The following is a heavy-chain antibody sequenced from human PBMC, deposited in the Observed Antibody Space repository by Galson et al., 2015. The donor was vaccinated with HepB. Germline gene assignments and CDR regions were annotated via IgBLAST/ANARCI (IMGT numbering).Heavy chain of an antibody. D-gene: IGHD6-13*01. V-gene: IGHV3-9*01. CDR2: LSWNSGSI. CDR1: RFTFDDYA. CDR3: AKNIEGRGSWYNGDAFDI. J-gene: IGHJ3*02. Sequence: SLRLSCAGSRFTFDDYAMHWVRQAPGKGLEWVLGLSWNSGSIDYADSVKGRFTISRENAKNSLYLQMNSLRAEAAALYYCAKNIEGRGSWYNGDAFDIWGQGTMVTVSS.